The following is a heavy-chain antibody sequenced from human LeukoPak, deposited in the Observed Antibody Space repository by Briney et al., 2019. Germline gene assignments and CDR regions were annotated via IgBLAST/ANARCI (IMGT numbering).Heavy chain of an antibody. CDR1: GYTFTGYY. CDR3: ARGVMVRGVIISNWFDP. V-gene: IGHV1-2*02. D-gene: IGHD3-10*01. Sequence: ASVKVSCKASGYTFTGYYMHWVRQAPGQGLEWMGWINPNSGGTNYAQKFQGRVTMTRDTSISTAYMELSRLRSDDTAVYYCARGVMVRGVIISNWFDPWGQGTLVTVSS. CDR2: INPNSGGT. J-gene: IGHJ5*02.